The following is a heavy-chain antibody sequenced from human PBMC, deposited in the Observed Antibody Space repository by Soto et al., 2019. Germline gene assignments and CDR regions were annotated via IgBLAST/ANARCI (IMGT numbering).Heavy chain of an antibody. CDR2: INHSGST. Sequence: SETLSLTCAVYGGSFSGYYWSWIRQPPGKGLEWIGEINHSGSTNYNPSLKSRVTISVDTSKNQFSLKLSSVTAADTAVYYCARGRSNDYSKLVPRGRYYYGMDVWGQGTTVTVSS. D-gene: IGHD4-4*01. V-gene: IGHV4-34*01. CDR3: ARGRSNDYSKLVPRGRYYYGMDV. J-gene: IGHJ6*02. CDR1: GGSFSGYY.